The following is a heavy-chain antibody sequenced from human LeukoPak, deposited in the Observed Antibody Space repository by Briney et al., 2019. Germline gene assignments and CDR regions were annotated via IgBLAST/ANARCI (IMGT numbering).Heavy chain of an antibody. CDR2: IYYSGSI. D-gene: IGHD6-13*01. CDR3: AMAYSSSWYYFDY. Sequence: SQTLSLTCTISGDXISSGGYYWSWIRQHPGKGLEWIGYIYYSGSIYFNPSLKSRVTIAVDTSKNQFSLRLSSVTAADTAVYYCAMAYSSSWYYFDYWGQGTLVTVSS. J-gene: IGHJ4*02. CDR1: GDXISSGGYY. V-gene: IGHV4-31*03.